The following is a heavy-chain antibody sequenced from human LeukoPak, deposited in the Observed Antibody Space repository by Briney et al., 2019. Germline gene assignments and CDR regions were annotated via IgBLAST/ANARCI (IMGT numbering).Heavy chain of an antibody. CDR3: ARDVKDGSGSSYYYYYYMDV. Sequence: SETLSLTCTVSGGSISSYYWSWIRQPPGKGLEWIGYIYYSGSTNYNPSLKSRVTISVDTSKNQFSLKLSSVTAADTAVYYCARDVKDGSGSSYYYYYYMDVWGKGTTVTVSS. V-gene: IGHV4-59*01. CDR2: IYYSGST. D-gene: IGHD3-10*01. CDR1: GGSISSYY. J-gene: IGHJ6*03.